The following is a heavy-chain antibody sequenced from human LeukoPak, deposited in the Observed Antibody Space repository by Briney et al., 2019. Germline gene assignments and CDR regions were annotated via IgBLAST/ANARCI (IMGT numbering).Heavy chain of an antibody. D-gene: IGHD6-6*01. CDR1: GFTSSSYA. Sequence: GGSLRLSCAASGFTSSSYAMSWVRQAPGKGLEWVSAISGSGGSTYYADSVKGRFTISRDNSKNTLYLQMNSLRAEDTAVYYCAKEGLLGSSYYYYYGMDVWGQGTTVTVSS. J-gene: IGHJ6*02. CDR2: ISGSGGST. V-gene: IGHV3-23*01. CDR3: AKEGLLGSSYYYYYGMDV.